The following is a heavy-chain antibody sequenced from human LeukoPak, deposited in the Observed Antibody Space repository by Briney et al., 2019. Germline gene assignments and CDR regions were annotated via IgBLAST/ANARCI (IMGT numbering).Heavy chain of an antibody. J-gene: IGHJ5*02. V-gene: IGHV1-69*05. CDR3: ARDDHRWFDP. CDR1: GGTLSSYA. Sequence: SVKVSCKASGGTLSSYAISWVRQAPGQGLEWMGGIIPIFGTANYAQKFQGRVTITTDESTSTAYMELSSLRSEDTAVYYCARDDHRWFDPWGQGTLVTVSS. CDR2: IIPIFGTA.